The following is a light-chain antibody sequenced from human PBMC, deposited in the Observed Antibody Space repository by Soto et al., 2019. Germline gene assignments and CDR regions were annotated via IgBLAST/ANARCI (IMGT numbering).Light chain of an antibody. Sequence: EIVMTQSPATLSVSPGERATLSCRASQSVSSNLAWYQQKPGQAPRLLIYGASTRATGIPARFSGSGSGTEFTLTISSLQSEDYAVYYCHQYNNWPPWTFVHGTKVDIK. J-gene: IGKJ1*01. CDR2: GAS. CDR1: QSVSSN. CDR3: HQYNNWPPWT. V-gene: IGKV3-15*01.